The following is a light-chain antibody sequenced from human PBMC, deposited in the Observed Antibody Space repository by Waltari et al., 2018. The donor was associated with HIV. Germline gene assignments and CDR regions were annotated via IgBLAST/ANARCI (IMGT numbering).Light chain of an antibody. CDR1: TPRDFD. CDR2: RKN. V-gene: IGLV3-19*01. Sequence: SSELTQDPAVSVALGQSVTITCQGDTPRDFDASWYQLKLGQPPLRVIYRKNKRPSGIPDRFSGSSSGYTASLTITGLQAEDEADYYCSSRDSSGDSVVFGGGTALTVL. J-gene: IGLJ2*01. CDR3: SSRDSSGDSVV.